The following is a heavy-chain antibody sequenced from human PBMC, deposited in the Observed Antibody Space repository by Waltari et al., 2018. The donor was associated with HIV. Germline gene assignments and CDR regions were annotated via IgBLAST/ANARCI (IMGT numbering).Heavy chain of an antibody. J-gene: IGHJ3*02. V-gene: IGHV3-11*05. CDR1: GFTLSDSN. CDR3: ARVARGLRQGTFDI. CDR2: IAVSSAYT. Sequence: QVHLVESGGDLVKPGGSLRLSWVASGFTLSDSNITWIRQAPGKRLEGVSYIAVSSAYTNYGDSVKGRFTMSRDDAKKSLFLQMNSLRPEDTAVYYCARVARGLRQGTFDIWGQGTMVTVSS. D-gene: IGHD4-17*01.